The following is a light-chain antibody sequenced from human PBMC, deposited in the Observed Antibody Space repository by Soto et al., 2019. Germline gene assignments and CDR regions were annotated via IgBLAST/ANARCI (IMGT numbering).Light chain of an antibody. CDR1: QGIGFY. CDR3: QQVNSYPPLT. Sequence: IQLTQSPSSMSVSVGDRVTISCRASQGIGFYLAWYQQKPGNAPKLLIYAASTLQSGVPSRFSGSGSGTNFTLTISSLQPADFATYYCQQVNSYPPLTFGHAPKVDIK. J-gene: IGKJ3*01. V-gene: IGKV1-9*01. CDR2: AAS.